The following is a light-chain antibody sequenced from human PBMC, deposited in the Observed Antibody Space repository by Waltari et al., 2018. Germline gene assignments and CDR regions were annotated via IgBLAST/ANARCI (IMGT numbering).Light chain of an antibody. Sequence: EIALTQSPGTLSLSPGERATLSCRASQSVSSSYLAWYHHKPGQAPRLLIYGASNRATGIPDRFSGSESGTDFTLTINRLEPEDFAVYYCQYADTSLITFGQGTRLEIK. V-gene: IGKV3-20*01. CDR3: QYADTSLIT. J-gene: IGKJ5*01. CDR2: GAS. CDR1: QSVSSSY.